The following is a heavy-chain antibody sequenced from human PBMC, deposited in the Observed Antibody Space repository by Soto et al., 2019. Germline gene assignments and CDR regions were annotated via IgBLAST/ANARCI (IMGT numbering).Heavy chain of an antibody. J-gene: IGHJ4*02. V-gene: IGHV3-48*01. Sequence: IRKAKGKGLEWVSYISSSSSTIYYADSVKGRFTISRDNAKNSLYLQMNSLRAEDTAVYYCARVGYYYDSSGYYYWGQGTLVTVSS. CDR3: ARVGYYYDSSGYYY. CDR2: ISSSSSTI. D-gene: IGHD3-22*01.